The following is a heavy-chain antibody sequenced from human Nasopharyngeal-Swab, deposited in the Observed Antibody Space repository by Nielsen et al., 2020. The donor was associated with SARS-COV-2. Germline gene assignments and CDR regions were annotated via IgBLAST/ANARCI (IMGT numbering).Heavy chain of an antibody. CDR1: GFTFSNYA. V-gene: IGHV3-23*01. J-gene: IGHJ4*02. CDR3: ARRVVAAPYYFDC. D-gene: IGHD3-22*01. CDR2: ITYSGIST. Sequence: GESLKISCAASGFTFSNYAMNWVRQAPGKGLEWVSVITYSGISTYYADSVKGRFTIPRDNSKNTLYLQMNNLRAEDTAVYYCARRVVAAPYYFDCWGQGTLVTVSS.